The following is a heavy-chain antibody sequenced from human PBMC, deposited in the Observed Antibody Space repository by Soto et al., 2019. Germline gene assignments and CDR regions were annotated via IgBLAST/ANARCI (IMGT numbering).Heavy chain of an antibody. Sequence: GGSLRLSCAASGFTFSSYGMTWVRQAPGKGLEWVSFSSATGAGTYYADSVKGRFTISRDNSKNTLYLQITSLRADDTAVYYCAKDRRAGGNYGFYSDFWGQGALVTVSS. CDR3: AKDRRAGGNYGFYSDF. CDR2: SSATGAGT. D-gene: IGHD1-7*01. V-gene: IGHV3-23*01. J-gene: IGHJ4*02. CDR1: GFTFSSYG.